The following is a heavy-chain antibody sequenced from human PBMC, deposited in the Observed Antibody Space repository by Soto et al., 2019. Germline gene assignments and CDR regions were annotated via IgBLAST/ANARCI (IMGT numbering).Heavy chain of an antibody. Sequence: QLQLQESGPGLVKPSETLSLTCTVSGGSISSSSYYWGWIRQPPGKGLEWIGGIYYSGSTYYNPSVKSRVTTSLDTSKIQFSLKLSSVTAADTAVYYCARRTVRFCCGGSCYANFDYWGQGTLVTVSS. CDR3: ARRTVRFCCGGSCYANFDY. D-gene: IGHD2-15*01. J-gene: IGHJ4*02. CDR2: IYYSGST. CDR1: GGSISSSSYY. V-gene: IGHV4-39*01.